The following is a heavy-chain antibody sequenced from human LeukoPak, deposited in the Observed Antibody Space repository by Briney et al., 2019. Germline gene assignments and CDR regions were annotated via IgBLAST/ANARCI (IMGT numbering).Heavy chain of an antibody. CDR3: ARAGWLAHYYYYMDV. J-gene: IGHJ6*03. CDR1: GYTFTAYY. D-gene: IGHD6-19*01. V-gene: IGHV1-2*02. CDR2: INPNSGGT. Sequence: ASVKVSCKASGYTFTAYYIHWVRQAPGQGLEWMGWINPNSGGTNYAQKFQGRVTMTRDTSISTAYMELSRLRSDDTAVYYCARAGWLAHYYYYMDVWGKGTTATISS.